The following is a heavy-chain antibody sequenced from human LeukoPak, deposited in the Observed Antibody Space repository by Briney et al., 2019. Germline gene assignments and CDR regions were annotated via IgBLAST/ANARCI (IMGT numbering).Heavy chain of an antibody. D-gene: IGHD2-2*01. V-gene: IGHV1-69*05. J-gene: IGHJ5*02. CDR1: GGTFSSYA. CDR3: AREVSRYCSSTSCLGNWFDP. Sequence: SAKVSCKASGGTFSSYAISWVRQAPGQGLEWMGGIIPIFGTANYAQKFQGRVTITTDESTSTAYMELSSLRSEDTAVYYCAREVSRYCSSTSCLGNWFDPWGQGTLVTVSS. CDR2: IIPIFGTA.